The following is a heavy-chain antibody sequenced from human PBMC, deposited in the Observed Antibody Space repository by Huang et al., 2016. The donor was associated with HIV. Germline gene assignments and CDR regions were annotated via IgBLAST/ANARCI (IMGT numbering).Heavy chain of an antibody. Sequence: VESGGRLVQPGGSIRLSCVGSTFRFGAYWMSWVHQSPGKGLEWLANIKQDESEKYYVDSVKGRFNISRDNAKKVLFLEMNNVRVEDTATYYCATKTAAMDIWGQGTTVTVS. CDR3: ATKTAAMDI. J-gene: IGHJ6*02. V-gene: IGHV3-7*01. CDR1: TFRFGAYW. CDR2: IKQDESEK. D-gene: IGHD1-7*01.